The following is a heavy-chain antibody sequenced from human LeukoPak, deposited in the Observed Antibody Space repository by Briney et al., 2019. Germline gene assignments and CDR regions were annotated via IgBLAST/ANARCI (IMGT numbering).Heavy chain of an antibody. J-gene: IGHJ3*02. CDR2: INPNSGGT. CDR3: ARDLTRIVVVPAADWGGDAFDI. CDR1: GYTFTGYY. V-gene: IGHV1-2*06. Sequence: ASVKVSCKASGYTFTGYYMHWVRQAPGQGLEWMGRINPNSGGTNYAQKFQGRVTMTRDTSISTAYMELSRPRSDDTAVYYCARDLTRIVVVPAADWGGDAFDIWGQGTMVTVSS. D-gene: IGHD2-2*01.